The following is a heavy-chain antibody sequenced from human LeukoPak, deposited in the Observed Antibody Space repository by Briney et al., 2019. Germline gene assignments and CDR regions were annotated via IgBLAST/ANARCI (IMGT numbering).Heavy chain of an antibody. CDR1: GYSISSGYY. Sequence: SETLSLTCAVSGYSISSGYYWGWIRQPPGKGLEWIGSIYHSGSTYYNPSLKSRVTISVDTSKDQFSLKLSSVTAADTAVYYCARDLRWEPLRGWFDPWGQGTLVTVSS. J-gene: IGHJ5*02. CDR2: IYHSGST. CDR3: ARDLRWEPLRGWFDP. D-gene: IGHD1-26*01. V-gene: IGHV4-38-2*02.